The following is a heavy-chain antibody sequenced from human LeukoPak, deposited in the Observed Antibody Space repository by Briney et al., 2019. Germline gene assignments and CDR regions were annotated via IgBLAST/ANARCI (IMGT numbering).Heavy chain of an antibody. D-gene: IGHD5-18*01. V-gene: IGHV3-53*01. CDR2: IYSGGST. J-gene: IGHJ3*02. CDR1: GFTVSSNY. Sequence: GGSLRLSCAASGFTVSSNYMSWVRQAPGKGLEWVSVIYSGGSTYYADSVKGRFTISRDNSKNTLYLQMNSLRAEDTAVYYCARVQLWFSARAFDIWGQGTMVTVSS. CDR3: ARVQLWFSARAFDI.